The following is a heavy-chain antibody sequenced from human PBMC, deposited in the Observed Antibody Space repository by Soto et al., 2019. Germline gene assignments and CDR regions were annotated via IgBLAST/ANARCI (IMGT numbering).Heavy chain of an antibody. D-gene: IGHD3-22*01. CDR2: VSDSGGTT. CDR3: VQRGGSGYYGAFDY. J-gene: IGHJ4*02. CDR1: GFTFSAYA. V-gene: IGHV3-23*01. Sequence: GVSLRLSCAASGFTFSAYAMTWVRQAPGKGLEWVSGVSDSGGTTYYADSVKGRFTISRDNSRNTLFLQMNSLGGEDTAVYYCVQRGGSGYYGAFDYWGEGTLVTVSS.